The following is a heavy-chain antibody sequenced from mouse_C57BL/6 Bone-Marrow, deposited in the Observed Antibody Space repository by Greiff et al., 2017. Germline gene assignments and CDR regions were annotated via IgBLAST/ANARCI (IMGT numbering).Heavy chain of an antibody. CDR3: ARPCDWYFDV. CDR1: GYTFTSYG. J-gene: IGHJ1*03. CDR2: IYPRSGNT. Sequence: VQLQQSGAELARPGASVKLSCKASGYTFTSYGISWVKQRTGQGLEWIGEIYPRSGNTYYNEKFKGKATLTADKSSSTAYMELRSLTSEGSAVYFCARPCDWYFDVWGTGTTVTVSS. V-gene: IGHV1-81*01.